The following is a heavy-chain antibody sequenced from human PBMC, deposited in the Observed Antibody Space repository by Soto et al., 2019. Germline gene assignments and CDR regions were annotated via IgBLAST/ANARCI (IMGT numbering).Heavy chain of an antibody. D-gene: IGHD4-17*01. Sequence: QVQLQESGPGLVKPSETLSLTCTVSGGSISSYYWSWIRQPPGKGLEWIGYIYYSGSTNYNPSLKSRVTISVDTSKNQFSLKLSSVTAADTAVYYCARDTYGDYGNWFDPWGQGTLVTVSS. V-gene: IGHV4-59*01. CDR2: IYYSGST. J-gene: IGHJ5*02. CDR1: GGSISSYY. CDR3: ARDTYGDYGNWFDP.